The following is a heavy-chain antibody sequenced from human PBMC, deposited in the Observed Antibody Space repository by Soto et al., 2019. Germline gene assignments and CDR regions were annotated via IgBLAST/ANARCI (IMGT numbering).Heavy chain of an antibody. J-gene: IGHJ6*03. D-gene: IGHD3-3*01. CDR2: INADSSYI. CDR1: GFDFSSYS. V-gene: IGHV3-21*02. CDR3: VRDFGWYFRSGYMDV. Sequence: EVQLVESGGGLVKPRGSLRLPCAASGFDFSSYSMNWVRQAPGKGLELVSSINADSSYIYYAHSLRGRFTISRDNAKESLYLQMNSLRAEDTAVYYCVRDFGWYFRSGYMDVWGDGATVTVPS.